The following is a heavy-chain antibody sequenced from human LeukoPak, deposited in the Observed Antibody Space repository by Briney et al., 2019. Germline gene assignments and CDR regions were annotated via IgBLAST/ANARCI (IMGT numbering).Heavy chain of an antibody. V-gene: IGHV3-33*08. CDR2: IWYDGSNK. J-gene: IGHJ3*02. Sequence: GGSLRLSCAASGFIFSNYAMSWVRQAPGKGLEWVAVIWYDGSNKYYADSVKGRFTISRDNSKNTLYLQMNSLRAEDTAVYYCARDLGSGWYNAFDIWGQGTMVTVSS. CDR1: GFIFSNYA. D-gene: IGHD6-19*01. CDR3: ARDLGSGWYNAFDI.